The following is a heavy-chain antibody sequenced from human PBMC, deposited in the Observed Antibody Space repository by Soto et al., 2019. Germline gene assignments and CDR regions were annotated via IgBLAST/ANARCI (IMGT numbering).Heavy chain of an antibody. CDR3: AKDHALIGAARRDWFAP. J-gene: IGHJ5*02. CDR2: ISGSGGST. D-gene: IGHD6-6*01. V-gene: IGHV3-23*01. Sequence: EVQLLESGGGLVQPGGSLRLSCAASGFTFSSYAMSWVRQAPGKGLEWVSAISGSGGSTYYADSVKGRFTISRDNSKNTLYLQMNGLRAEDTAVYYCAKDHALIGAARRDWFAPWGQGTLVTVSS. CDR1: GFTFSSYA.